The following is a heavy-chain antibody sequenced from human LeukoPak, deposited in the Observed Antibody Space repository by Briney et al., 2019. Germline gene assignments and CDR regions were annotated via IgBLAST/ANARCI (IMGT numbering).Heavy chain of an antibody. J-gene: IGHJ3*02. D-gene: IGHD3-16*02. Sequence: SETLSLTCTVSGGSISSSSYYWGWIRQPPGKGLEWIGSIYYSGSTYYNPSLKSRVTISVDTSKNQLSLKLSSVTAADTAVYYCARAPSAVGVIPLDAFDIWGQGTMVTVSS. CDR1: GGSISSSSYY. CDR2: IYYSGST. CDR3: ARAPSAVGVIPLDAFDI. V-gene: IGHV4-39*07.